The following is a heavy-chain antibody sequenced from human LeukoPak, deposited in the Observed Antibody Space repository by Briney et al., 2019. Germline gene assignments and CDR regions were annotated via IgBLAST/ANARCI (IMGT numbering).Heavy chain of an antibody. CDR3: AKESSYDSSGYDAFDI. J-gene: IGHJ3*02. Sequence: PGGSLRLSCAASGFTFDDYAMHWVRQAPGKCLEWVSGISWNSGSIGYADSVKGRFTISRDNAKNSLYLQMNSLRAEDMALYYCAKESSYDSSGYDAFDIWGQGTMVTVSS. CDR2: ISWNSGSI. CDR1: GFTFDDYA. D-gene: IGHD3-22*01. V-gene: IGHV3-9*03.